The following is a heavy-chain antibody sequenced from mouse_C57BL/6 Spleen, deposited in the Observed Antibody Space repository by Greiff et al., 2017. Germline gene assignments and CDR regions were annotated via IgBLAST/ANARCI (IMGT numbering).Heavy chain of an antibody. CDR1: GYTFTDYY. CDR3: ASIYDGYFEAY. J-gene: IGHJ3*01. D-gene: IGHD2-3*01. V-gene: IGHV1-26*01. Sequence: VQLQQSGPELVKPGASVKISCKASGYTFTDYYMNWVKQSHGKSLEWIGDINPNNGGTSYNQKFKGKATLTVDKSSSTAYMELRSLTSEDSAVYYCASIYDGYFEAYWGQGTLVTVSA. CDR2: INPNNGGT.